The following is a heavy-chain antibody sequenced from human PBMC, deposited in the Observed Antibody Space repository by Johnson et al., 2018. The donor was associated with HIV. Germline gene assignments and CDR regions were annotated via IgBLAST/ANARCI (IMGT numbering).Heavy chain of an antibody. CDR1: KFTFSSYP. Sequence: QVQLVESGGGVVQPGRSLRLSCAASKFTFSSYPMHWVRQAPGKGLEWVALISYDGTNKYYADSAKGRFTISRDNSRNTLFLQMNSLRAEDTAVYYCARRNAGGAFDIWGQGTMVTVSS. V-gene: IGHV3-30*04. D-gene: IGHD2-2*01. CDR3: ARRNAGGAFDI. CDR2: ISYDGTNK. J-gene: IGHJ3*02.